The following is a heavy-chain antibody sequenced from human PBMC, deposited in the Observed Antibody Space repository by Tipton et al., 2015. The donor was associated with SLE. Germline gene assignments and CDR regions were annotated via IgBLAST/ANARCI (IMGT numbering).Heavy chain of an antibody. CDR2: IYYSGST. D-gene: IGHD3-22*01. J-gene: IGHJ5*02. Sequence: LRLSCTVSGGSISSSSYYWGWIRQPPGKGLEWIGSIYYSGSTYYNPSLKSRVTISVDTSKNQFSLKLSSVTAADTAVYYCAGDGYDSSGYLNWFDPWGQGTLVTVSS. CDR1: GGSISSSSYY. V-gene: IGHV4-39*07. CDR3: AGDGYDSSGYLNWFDP.